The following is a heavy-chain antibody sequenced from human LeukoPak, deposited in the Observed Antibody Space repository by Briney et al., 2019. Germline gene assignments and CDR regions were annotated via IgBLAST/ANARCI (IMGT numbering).Heavy chain of an antibody. D-gene: IGHD3-3*01. J-gene: IGHJ6*04. CDR3: ARSYYDFWSGPWGV. V-gene: IGHV4-30-4*02. Sequence: SETLSLTCTVSGGSISSGDYYWSWIRQPPGKGLEWIGYIYYSGSTYYNPSLKSRVTISVDTSKNQFSLKLSSVTAADTAVYYCARSYYDFWSGPWGVWGKGTTVTVSS. CDR1: GGSISSGDYY. CDR2: IYYSGST.